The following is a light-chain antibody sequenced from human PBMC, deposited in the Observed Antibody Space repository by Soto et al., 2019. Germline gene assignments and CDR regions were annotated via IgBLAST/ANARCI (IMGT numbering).Light chain of an antibody. CDR2: DTS. CDR1: ERVATSY. Sequence: DIVLTQSPVILSLSPEDSATLSCRASERVATSYFAWYQQRRGQAPTLIIYDTSTRATGVPDRFTGSGSGTEFTLTISSVEPEDFAVYYCQHYGRSPLYTFGQGTQLEI. CDR3: QHYGRSPLYT. V-gene: IGKV3-20*01. J-gene: IGKJ2*01.